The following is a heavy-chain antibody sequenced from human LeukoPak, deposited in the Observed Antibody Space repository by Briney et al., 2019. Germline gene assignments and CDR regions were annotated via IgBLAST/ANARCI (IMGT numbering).Heavy chain of an antibody. D-gene: IGHD6-13*01. Sequence: SETLSLTCTVSGGSISSNYWTWIRQPPGKGLEWIGYIHHRGSTYYNPSLTSRVTISVDTSKNQFSLKLSSVTAADTAVFYCARGTQYSSSWYYFDYWGQGILVIVSS. CDR1: GGSISSNY. CDR3: ARGTQYSSSWYYFDY. CDR2: IHHRGST. J-gene: IGHJ4*02. V-gene: IGHV4-59*01.